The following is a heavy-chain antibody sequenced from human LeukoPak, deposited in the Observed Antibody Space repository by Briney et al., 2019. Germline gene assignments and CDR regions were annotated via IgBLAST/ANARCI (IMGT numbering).Heavy chain of an antibody. CDR3: ARSPTYYDFWSGYQFIDY. Sequence: GGSLSLARAASGFAVSSCWMSWVRQAPGEGLEWVANIKHDGSEKYYVESVKGRFTIARNNAKNALYLQMNSLRGEDTAVYYCARSPTYYDFWSGYQFIDYWGQGTLVTVSS. J-gene: IGHJ4*02. CDR1: GFAVSSCW. D-gene: IGHD3-3*01. V-gene: IGHV3-7*01. CDR2: IKHDGSEK.